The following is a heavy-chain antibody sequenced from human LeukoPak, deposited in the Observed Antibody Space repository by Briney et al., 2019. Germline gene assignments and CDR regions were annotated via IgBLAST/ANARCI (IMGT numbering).Heavy chain of an antibody. V-gene: IGHV1-46*01. D-gene: IGHD3-3*01. J-gene: IGHJ5*02. CDR3: AAFGVVIPGLGP. CDR2: INPSGGST. Sequence: GASVKVSCKASGYTFTSYYMHWVRQAPGQGLEWMGIINPSGGSTSYAQKFQGRVTMTRDTSTSTVYMELSSLRSEDTAVYYCAAFGVVIPGLGPWGQGTLVTVSS. CDR1: GYTFTSYY.